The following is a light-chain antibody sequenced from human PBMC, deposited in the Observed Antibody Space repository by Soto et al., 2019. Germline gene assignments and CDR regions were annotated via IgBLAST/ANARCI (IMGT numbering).Light chain of an antibody. CDR3: QHYGTSAL. CDR1: QSVSDMY. V-gene: IGKV3-20*01. Sequence: EIVLTQSPGTLSLSPGERATLSCRASQSVSDMYLAWYQHKPGQAPRLLIYASNRATGITDRFSGSGSGTDFTLTINRLEPEDFAVYYCQHYGTSALFGPGTKVEIK. J-gene: IGKJ3*01. CDR2: AS.